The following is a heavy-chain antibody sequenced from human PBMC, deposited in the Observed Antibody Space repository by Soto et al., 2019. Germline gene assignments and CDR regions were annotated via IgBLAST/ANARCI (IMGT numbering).Heavy chain of an antibody. Sequence: GESLKISCQGPGCNFAGYWIAWVRQMAGKGLELMGIIYPSDSDTRYRPSFQGQVTISADKSISTAYLQWSILSASDTAMYYCARGGGSTRTFDYWGQGTPVTVSS. CDR3: ARGGGSTRTFDY. V-gene: IGHV5-51*01. CDR2: IYPSDSDT. J-gene: IGHJ4*02. D-gene: IGHD1-1*01. CDR1: GCNFAGYW.